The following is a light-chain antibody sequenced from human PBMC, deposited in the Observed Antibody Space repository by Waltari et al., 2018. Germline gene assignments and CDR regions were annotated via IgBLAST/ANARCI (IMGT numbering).Light chain of an antibody. Sequence: VLTQPPSASGTPGQRVTISCSGRRPNIGTNTVNWYQQLPGTAPKLLIYGASSRATGIPDRFSGSGSGTDFTLTISRLEPEDFAVYYCQQYGSSPTFGQGTKVEIK. CDR1: PNIGTNT. CDR3: QQYGSSPT. CDR2: GAS. J-gene: IGKJ1*01. V-gene: IGKV3D-20*01.